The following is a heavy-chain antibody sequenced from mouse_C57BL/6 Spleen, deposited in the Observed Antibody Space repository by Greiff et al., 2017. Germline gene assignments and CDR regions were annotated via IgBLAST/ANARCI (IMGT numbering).Heavy chain of an antibody. J-gene: IGHJ4*01. D-gene: IGHD2-2*01. Sequence: VQLQQPGAELVKPGASVKLSCKASGYTFTSYWMHWVKQRPGQGLEWIGMIHPNSGSTNYNEKFKSKATLTVDKSSSTAYMQLSSLTSEDSAVYYCARHYGWSYYAMDDGGQGNSVTVSS. V-gene: IGHV1-64*01. CDR3: ARHYGWSYYAMDD. CDR1: GYTFTSYW. CDR2: IHPNSGST.